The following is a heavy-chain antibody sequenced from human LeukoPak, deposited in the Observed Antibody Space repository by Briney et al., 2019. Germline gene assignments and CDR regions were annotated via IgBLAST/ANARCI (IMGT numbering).Heavy chain of an antibody. V-gene: IGHV4-31*03. J-gene: IGHJ4*02. D-gene: IGHD3-9*01. CDR2: IYYSGST. Sequence: PSETLSLTCTVSGGSISSGGYYWSWIRQHPGKGLEWIGYIYYSGSTYYNPSLKSRVTISVDTSKNQFSLKLSSVTAADTAVYYCARGPNYDILTGYYNGPTDYWGQGTLVTVSS. CDR3: ARGPNYDILTGYYNGPTDY. CDR1: GGSISSGGYY.